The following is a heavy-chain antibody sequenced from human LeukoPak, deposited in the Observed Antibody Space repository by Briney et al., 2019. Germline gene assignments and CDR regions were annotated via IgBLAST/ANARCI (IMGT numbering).Heavy chain of an antibody. CDR2: IYTSGST. J-gene: IGHJ6*03. CDR3: ARDSGITSAMAIDYYYYMDV. Sequence: SETLSLTCTVSGGSISSYYWSWIRQPAGKGLEWIGRIYTSGSTNYNPSLKSRVTMSVDTSKNQFSLKLSSVTAADTAVYYCARDSGITSAMAIDYYYYMDVWGKGTTVTISS. CDR1: GGSISSYY. D-gene: IGHD5-18*01. V-gene: IGHV4-4*07.